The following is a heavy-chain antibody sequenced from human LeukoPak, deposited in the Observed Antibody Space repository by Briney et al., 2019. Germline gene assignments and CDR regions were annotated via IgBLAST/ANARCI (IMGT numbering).Heavy chain of an antibody. J-gene: IGHJ4*02. V-gene: IGHV4-39*01. D-gene: IGHD3-22*01. Sequence: PSETLSLTCTVSGGSISSSSYYWGWIRQPPGKGLEWIGSIYYSGSTYYNPSLKSRVTISVDTSENQFSLKLSSVTAADTAVYYCARHGNYDSSGYYSAFDYWGQGTLVTVSS. CDR1: GGSISSSSYY. CDR3: ARHGNYDSSGYYSAFDY. CDR2: IYYSGST.